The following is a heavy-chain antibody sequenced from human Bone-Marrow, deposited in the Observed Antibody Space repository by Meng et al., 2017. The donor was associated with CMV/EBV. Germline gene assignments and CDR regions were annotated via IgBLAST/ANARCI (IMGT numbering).Heavy chain of an antibody. CDR2: INHSGRT. CDR1: GGSFSGYY. V-gene: IGHV4-34*01. CDR3: ARGQYYYGSGSYYTF. D-gene: IGHD3-10*01. J-gene: IGHJ4*02. Sequence: SETLSLTCAVYGGSFSGYYWSWIRQPPGKGLEWIGEINHSGRTNYNPSLKSRVTIPVDTSKNQFSLKLSSVTAADTAVYYCARGQYYYGSGSYYTFWGQGTLVTVSS.